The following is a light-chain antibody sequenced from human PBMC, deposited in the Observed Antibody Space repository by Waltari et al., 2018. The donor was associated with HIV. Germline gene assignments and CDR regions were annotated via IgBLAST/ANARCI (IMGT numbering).Light chain of an antibody. V-gene: IGLV1-40*01. Sequence: QSVLKQPRSLSGARGQSVVIPCNGSISNIGADFDVHWYQQLPGSVPKLLMYDNSNRPSGVPDRFSGSKSDTSASLAITGLQPEDEADYYCQSYDSSLSALYVFGTGTTVTV. CDR1: ISNIGADFD. J-gene: IGLJ1*01. CDR2: DNS. CDR3: QSYDSSLSALYV.